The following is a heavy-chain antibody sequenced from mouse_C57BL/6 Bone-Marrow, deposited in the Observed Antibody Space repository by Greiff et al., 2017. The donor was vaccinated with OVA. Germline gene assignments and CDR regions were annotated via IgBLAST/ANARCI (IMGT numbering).Heavy chain of an antibody. CDR3: ARRGGGTLDD. D-gene: IGHD4-1*01. CDR1: GYTFTDYY. V-gene: IGHV1-26*01. Sequence: VQLQQSGPELVKPGASVKISCKASGYTFTDYYMNWVKQSHGKSLEWIGDINPNNGGTSYNQKFKGKATLTVDKSSSTAYMELRSLTSEDSAVYYCARRGGGTLDDWGQGTTLTVSS. CDR2: INPNNGGT. J-gene: IGHJ2*01.